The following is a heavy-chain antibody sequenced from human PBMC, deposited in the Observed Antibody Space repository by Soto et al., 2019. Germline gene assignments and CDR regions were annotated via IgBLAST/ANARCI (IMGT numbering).Heavy chain of an antibody. CDR3: ARGYSSGWYRRDWFDP. J-gene: IGHJ5*02. CDR2: INPNSGGT. CDR1: GYTFTGYY. V-gene: IGHV1-2*02. D-gene: IGHD6-19*01. Sequence: ASVKVSCKASGYTFTGYYMHWVRQAPGQGLEWMGWINPNSGGTNYAQKFQGRVTMTRDTSISTAYMELSRLRSDDTAVYYCARGYSSGWYRRDWFDPWGHGTLVTISS.